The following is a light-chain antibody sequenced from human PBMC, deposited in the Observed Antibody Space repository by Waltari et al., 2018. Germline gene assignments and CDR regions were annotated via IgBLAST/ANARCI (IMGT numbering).Light chain of an antibody. J-gene: IGLJ1*01. CDR2: EVI. CDR1: SSDFGNYDL. V-gene: IGLV2-23*02. Sequence: QSALTQPASVSGTPGQSITISCPGTSSDFGNYDLVSWYQQNPGKAPNLLVCEVIKRPSGVSSRFSGSKSGNTASLTISGLQAEDEADYYCCSYAGLGTYVFGSGTKVTVL. CDR3: CSYAGLGTYV.